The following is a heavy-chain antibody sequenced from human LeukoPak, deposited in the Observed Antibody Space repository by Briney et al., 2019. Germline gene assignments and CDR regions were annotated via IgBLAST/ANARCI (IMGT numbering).Heavy chain of an antibody. Sequence: GGSLRLSCAASGFTFSSYWMSWVRQAPGKGLEWVANIKQDGSEKYYVDSVKGRFTVSRDNAKNSLYLQMNSLRAEDTAVYYCARSWLVGATDYWGQGTLVTVSS. D-gene: IGHD1-26*01. V-gene: IGHV3-7*01. CDR3: ARSWLVGATDY. CDR2: IKQDGSEK. J-gene: IGHJ4*02. CDR1: GFTFSSYW.